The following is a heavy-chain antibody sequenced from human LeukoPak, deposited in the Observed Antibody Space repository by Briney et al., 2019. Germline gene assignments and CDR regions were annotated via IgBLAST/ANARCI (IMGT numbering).Heavy chain of an antibody. Sequence: SATLSLAYAVSGYYISSGYYWGWIRQPTGKGLEWIGSIYLSGSTYYNPSLKSRVTISVDMSKNQFSLKLSSVTAADTAVYYCARQANLFWSGYYLFDYWGQGTLVTVSS. CDR1: GYYISSGYY. D-gene: IGHD3-3*01. CDR2: IYLSGST. V-gene: IGHV4-38-2*01. CDR3: ARQANLFWSGYYLFDY. J-gene: IGHJ4*02.